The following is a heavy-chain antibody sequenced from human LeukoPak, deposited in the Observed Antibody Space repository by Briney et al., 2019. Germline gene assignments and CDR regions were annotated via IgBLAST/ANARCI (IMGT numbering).Heavy chain of an antibody. D-gene: IGHD2-21*01. V-gene: IGHV4-34*01. Sequence: SETLSLTCAVYIGSFSGYHWSWIRQPPGRGLEWIGEIDHSGNTKYNPSLKSRVTISADTSKNQFSLELRTLSAADTAVYFCARQGSISAFDFWGRGTLVTVSS. CDR1: IGSFSGYH. CDR2: IDHSGNT. CDR3: ARQGSISAFDF. J-gene: IGHJ4*02.